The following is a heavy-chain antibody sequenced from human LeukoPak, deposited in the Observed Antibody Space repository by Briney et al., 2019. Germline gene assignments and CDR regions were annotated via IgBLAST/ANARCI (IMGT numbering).Heavy chain of an antibody. CDR3: ARGTSEGFDY. J-gene: IGHJ4*02. V-gene: IGHV3-33*01. D-gene: IGHD3-10*01. CDR2: IWYDGSNK. Sequence: GGSLRLSCAASGFTFSSYGMHWVRKAPGKGLEWVAVIWYDGSNKYYADSVKGRFTISRDNSKNTLYLQMNSLRAEDTAVYYCARGTSEGFDYWGQGTLVTVSS. CDR1: GFTFSSYG.